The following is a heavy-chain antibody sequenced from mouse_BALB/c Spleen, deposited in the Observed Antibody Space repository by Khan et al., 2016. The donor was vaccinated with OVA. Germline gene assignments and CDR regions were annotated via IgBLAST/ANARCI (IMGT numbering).Heavy chain of an antibody. CDR1: GYTLTSSW. Sequence: QVQLQQPGAELVNPGASVNMSCKASGYTLTSSWLHWVKQRPGKGLEWIGEINPSNGRTNYNEKFKSKATLTVDKSSITAYMQLNSPTSENSAVYYCARLLINVGYWGQGTTLTVSS. D-gene: IGHD2-1*01. CDR2: INPSNGRT. CDR3: ARLLINVGY. V-gene: IGHV1S81*02. J-gene: IGHJ2*01.